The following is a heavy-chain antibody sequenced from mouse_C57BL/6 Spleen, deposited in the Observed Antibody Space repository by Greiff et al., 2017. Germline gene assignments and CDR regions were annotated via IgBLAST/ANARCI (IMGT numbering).Heavy chain of an antibody. D-gene: IGHD2-2*01. Sequence: VMLVESGPGLVQPSQSLSITCTVSGFSLTSYGVHWVRQSPGKGLEWLGVIWRGGSTDYNAAFMSRLSITNDNSKSQVFFKMNSLQADDTAIYYCAKNDGYDYAMDYWGQGTSVTVSS. V-gene: IGHV2-5*01. CDR2: IWRGGST. CDR1: GFSLTSYG. J-gene: IGHJ4*01. CDR3: AKNDGYDYAMDY.